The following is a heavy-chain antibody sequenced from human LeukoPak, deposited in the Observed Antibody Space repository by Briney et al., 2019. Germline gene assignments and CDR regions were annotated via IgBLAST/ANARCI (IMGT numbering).Heavy chain of an antibody. V-gene: IGHV3-74*01. J-gene: IGHJ4*02. D-gene: IGHD3-22*01. CDR3: ARGSDYYDNSGYFDY. CDR1: GFTFSGFW. Sequence: GGTLRLSCAPSGFTFSGFWMHWVCQAPGKGLVWLSRITIDGGSTNYADSVKGRFTIARDNAKNTLLLQMNSLGAEDTSLYYCARGSDYYDNSGYFDYWGQGTLVTVSS. CDR2: ITIDGGST.